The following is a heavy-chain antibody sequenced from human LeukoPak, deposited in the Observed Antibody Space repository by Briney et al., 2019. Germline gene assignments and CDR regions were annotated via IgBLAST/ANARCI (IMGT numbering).Heavy chain of an antibody. CDR3: ARDLAVAGTNYFN. Sequence: SQTLSLTFAISGDSVSSNSAAWNWIRQSPSRGLEWLGSTYYRSKWYNDYALSVKSRITINPDTSKNQFSLQLNSVTPEDTAVYYCARDLAVAGTNYFNWGQGTLVTASS. J-gene: IGHJ4*02. V-gene: IGHV6-1*01. D-gene: IGHD6-19*01. CDR2: TYYRSKWYN. CDR1: GDSVSSNSAA.